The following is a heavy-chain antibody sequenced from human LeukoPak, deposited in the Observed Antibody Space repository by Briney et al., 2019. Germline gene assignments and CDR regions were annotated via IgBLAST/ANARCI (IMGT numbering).Heavy chain of an antibody. CDR1: GGAITSYY. CDR3: ARGKDYSSTLFDY. D-gene: IGHD2-2*01. CDR2: IHYSGTT. V-gene: IGHV4-59*01. J-gene: IGHJ4*02. Sequence: SETLSLTCAVSGGAITSYYWGWIRQPPGKGLEWIGYIHYSGTTNYNPSLKSRVTISIDTSKNQFSLRLSSVTAADTAVYYCARGKDYSSTLFDYWGQGTLVTVSS.